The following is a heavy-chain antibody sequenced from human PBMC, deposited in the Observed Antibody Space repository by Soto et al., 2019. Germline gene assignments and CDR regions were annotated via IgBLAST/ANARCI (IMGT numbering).Heavy chain of an antibody. Sequence: ASVKVSCKTSGYTFTTFGIHSVRQAPGQRPEWIGWINGRNGVTKYSQKFQGRVTITRDTSARIVYMESTSLRSEDTSVYYCARECARVQRISTGWFEAWGQ. J-gene: IGHJ5*02. CDR1: GYTFTTFG. V-gene: IGHV1-3*01. D-gene: IGHD2-2*01. CDR2: INGRNGVT. CDR3: ARECARVQRISTGWFEA.